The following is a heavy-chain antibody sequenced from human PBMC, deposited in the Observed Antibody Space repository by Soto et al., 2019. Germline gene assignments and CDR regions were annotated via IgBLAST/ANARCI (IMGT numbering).Heavy chain of an antibody. CDR3: VKDVHGGGWLSDY. CDR1: GFTFSTYA. J-gene: IGHJ4*02. CDR2: ISPGGDST. Sequence: PGGSLRLSCAASGFTFSTYAMNWVRQAPGKGLEWVSTISPGGDSTFYADSVKGRFTISRNNSKNTLYLEMSSRRAEDTAVYYCVKDVHGGGWLSDYWGQGTLVTVSS. V-gene: IGHV3-23*01. D-gene: IGHD2-21*01.